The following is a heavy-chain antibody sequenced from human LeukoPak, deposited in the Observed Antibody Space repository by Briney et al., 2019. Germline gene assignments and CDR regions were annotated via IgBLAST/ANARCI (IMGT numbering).Heavy chain of an antibody. D-gene: IGHD3-9*01. CDR2: ISGYNGHT. CDR3: AREGPHVFRYLDWPYPGAFDI. V-gene: IGHV1-18*01. Sequence: ASLKVSCKASGYIFTRNGISWVRQAPGQGHEWLGWISGYNGHTNYAQKFQGRVTMTTDTSTSTAYMELRSLRSDDTALYYCAREGPHVFRYLDWPYPGAFDIWGQGTMVTVSS. J-gene: IGHJ3*02. CDR1: GYIFTRNG.